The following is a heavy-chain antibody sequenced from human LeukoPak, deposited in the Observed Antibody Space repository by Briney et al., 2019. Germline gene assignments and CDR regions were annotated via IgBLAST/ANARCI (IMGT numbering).Heavy chain of an antibody. CDR3: KEVDY. Sequence: GRSLRLSCAASGFTFDDYAMHWVRQAPGKGLEWVSGISWNSGHIGYADSVKGRFTISRDNSKNTLYLQMNSLRVEDTAVYYCKEVDYWGQGTLVTVSS. CDR2: ISWNSGHI. CDR1: GFTFDDYA. V-gene: IGHV3-9*01. J-gene: IGHJ4*02.